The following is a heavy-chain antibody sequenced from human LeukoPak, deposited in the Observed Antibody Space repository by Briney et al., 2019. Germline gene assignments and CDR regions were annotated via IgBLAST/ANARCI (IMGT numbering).Heavy chain of an antibody. J-gene: IGHJ4*02. V-gene: IGHV4-59*01. CDR1: SGSISGYY. D-gene: IGHD6-19*01. CDR3: ARGSPLMAGIYNFDY. CDR2: IFYSGST. Sequence: PSETLSLTCSVSSGSISGYYWNWIRQPPGKGLEWIGQIFYSGSTTYNPSLKSPVTISVDTSKNQFSLKVRSVTAADTAVYYCARGSPLMAGIYNFDYWGQGRVVTVSS.